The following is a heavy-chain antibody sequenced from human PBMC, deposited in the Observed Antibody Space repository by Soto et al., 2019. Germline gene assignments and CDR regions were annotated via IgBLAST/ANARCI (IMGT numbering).Heavy chain of an antibody. V-gene: IGHV5-10-1*01. Sequence: PGESLKISCKGSGYSFAGYWITWVRQKPGKGLEWMGRIDPSDSQTYYSPSFRGHVTISATKSINTVFLQWSSLRASDTAMYYCARQIYDSHTGTNLQYYFDSWGQGNPVTVSS. CDR2: IDPSDSQT. D-gene: IGHD2-8*01. CDR1: GYSFAGYW. CDR3: ARQIYDSHTGTNLQYYFDS. J-gene: IGHJ4*02.